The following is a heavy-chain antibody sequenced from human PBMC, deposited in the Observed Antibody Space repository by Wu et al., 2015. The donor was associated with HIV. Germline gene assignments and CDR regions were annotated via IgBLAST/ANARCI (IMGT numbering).Heavy chain of an antibody. CDR1: GYTFTSYG. CDR2: ISAYNGKT. D-gene: IGHD4-11*01. J-gene: IGHJ4*02. CDR3: ARDIPILSVTTLDY. V-gene: IGHV1-18*01. Sequence: QIQLVQSGAEVKKPGASVKVSCKASGYTFTSYGISWVRQAPGQGLEWVGWISAYNGKTNSAQRLQGRVTMTTDTSTSTAYMELRSLRSDDTAVYYCARDIPILSVTTLDYWGQGTLVTVSS.